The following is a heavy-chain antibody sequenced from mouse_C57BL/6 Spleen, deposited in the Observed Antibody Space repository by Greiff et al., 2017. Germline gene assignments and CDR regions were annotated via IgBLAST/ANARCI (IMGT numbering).Heavy chain of an antibody. CDR2: IHPNSGST. J-gene: IGHJ3*01. V-gene: IGHV1-64*01. CDR1: GYTFTSYW. D-gene: IGHD1-1*01. Sequence: VPLQQPGAELVKPGASVKLSCKASGYTFTSYWMHWVKQRPGQGLEWIGMIHPNSGSTNYNEKFKSKATLTVDKSSSTAYMQLSSLTSEDSAVYYCARSGDYYGSTWFAYWGQGTLVTVSA. CDR3: ARSGDYYGSTWFAY.